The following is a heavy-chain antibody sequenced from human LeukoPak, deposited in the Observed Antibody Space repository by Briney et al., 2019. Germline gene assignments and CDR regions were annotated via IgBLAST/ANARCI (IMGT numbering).Heavy chain of an antibody. CDR3: AALGNYSPRFDY. CDR2: IIPIFGTA. V-gene: IGHV1-69*13. J-gene: IGHJ4*02. D-gene: IGHD4-11*01. Sequence: ASVKVPCKASGGTFSSYAISWVRQAPGQGLEWMGGIIPIFGTANYAQKFQGRVTITADESTSTAYMELSSLRSEDTAVYYCAALGNYSPRFDYWGQGTLVTVSS. CDR1: GGTFSSYA.